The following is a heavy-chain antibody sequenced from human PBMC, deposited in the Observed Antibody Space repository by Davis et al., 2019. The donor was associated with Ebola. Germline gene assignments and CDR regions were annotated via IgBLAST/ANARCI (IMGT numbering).Heavy chain of an antibody. CDR3: ARGQIVVVPAAPEAMDWFDP. CDR1: GGSFSGYY. CDR2: INHSGST. Sequence: PSETLSLTCAVYGGSFSGYYWSWIRQPPGKGLEWIGEINHSGSTNYNPSLKSRVTISVDTSKNQFSLKLSSVTAADTAVYYCARGQIVVVPAAPEAMDWFDPWGQGTLVTVSS. V-gene: IGHV4-34*01. J-gene: IGHJ5*02. D-gene: IGHD2-2*01.